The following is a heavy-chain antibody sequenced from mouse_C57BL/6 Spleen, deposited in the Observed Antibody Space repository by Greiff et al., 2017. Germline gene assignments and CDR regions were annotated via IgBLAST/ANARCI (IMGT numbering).Heavy chain of an antibody. CDR1: GYTFTSYW. CDR2: IDPSDSYT. CDR3: AQLGLFDY. V-gene: IGHV1-50*01. D-gene: IGHD4-1*02. Sequence: QVQLQQPGAELVKPGASVKLSCKASGYTFTSYWMQWVKQRPGQGLEWIGEIDPSDSYTNYTQKFKGKATMTVDTSSSTSYMQLSSLTSEDSAVYYCAQLGLFDYWGQGTTLTVSS. J-gene: IGHJ2*01.